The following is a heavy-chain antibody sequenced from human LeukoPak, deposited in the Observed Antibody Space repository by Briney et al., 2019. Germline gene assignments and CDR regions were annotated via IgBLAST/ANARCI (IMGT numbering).Heavy chain of an antibody. Sequence: ASVKVSCKASGYTFAGYYMHWVRQAPGQGLEWMGWINPNSGGTNYAQKFQGRVTMTRDTSISTAYMELSRLRSDDTAVYYCARANIGEGIRFLEWSYLYYYYYGMDVWGQGTTVTVSS. J-gene: IGHJ6*02. V-gene: IGHV1-2*02. CDR1: GYTFAGYY. CDR3: ARANIGEGIRFLEWSYLYYYYYGMDV. D-gene: IGHD3-3*01. CDR2: INPNSGGT.